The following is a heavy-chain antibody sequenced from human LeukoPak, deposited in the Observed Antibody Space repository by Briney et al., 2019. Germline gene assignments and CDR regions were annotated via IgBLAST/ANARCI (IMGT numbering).Heavy chain of an antibody. CDR2: INPNSGGT. J-gene: IGHJ3*02. CDR1: GYTFTGYY. Sequence: GASVTVSCKASGYTFTGYYMHWVRQAPGQGLEWMGWINPNSGGTNYAQKFQGRVTVTRDTSTSTAHMELRWLRSDDTAVYYCARQYSGGRGGAFDIWGQGTMVTVSS. CDR3: ARQYSGGRGGAFDI. D-gene: IGHD6-19*01. V-gene: IGHV1-2*02.